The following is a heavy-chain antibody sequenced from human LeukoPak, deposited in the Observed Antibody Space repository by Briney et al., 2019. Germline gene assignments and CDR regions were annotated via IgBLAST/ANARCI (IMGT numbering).Heavy chain of an antibody. CDR2: IYYSGST. D-gene: IGHD5-24*01. CDR1: GGSISSYY. V-gene: IGHV4-59*01. J-gene: IGHJ4*02. CDR3: AREGEMATIN. Sequence: SETLSLTCTVSGGSISSYYWSWIRQPPGKGLEWIGYIYYSGSTNYNPSLKSRVTISVDTSKNQCSLKLSSVTAADTAVYYCAREGEMATINWGQGTLVTVSS.